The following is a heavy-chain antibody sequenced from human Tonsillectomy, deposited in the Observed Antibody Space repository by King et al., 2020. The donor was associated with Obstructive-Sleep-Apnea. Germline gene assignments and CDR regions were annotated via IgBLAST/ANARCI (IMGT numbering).Heavy chain of an antibody. J-gene: IGHJ5*02. D-gene: IGHD2-15*01. CDR2: IKQDGSEK. CDR1: GFTFSSYW. Sequence: VQLVESGGGLVQPGRSLRLSCAASGFTFSSYWMSWVRQAPGKGLEWVANIKQDGSEKYYVDSVKGRFIISRDNARNSLYLQMNSLRVEDSAVYYCARGVCSGGSFYRGENWFDPWGQGTLVTVSS. V-gene: IGHV3-7*03. CDR3: ARGVCSGGSFYRGENWFDP.